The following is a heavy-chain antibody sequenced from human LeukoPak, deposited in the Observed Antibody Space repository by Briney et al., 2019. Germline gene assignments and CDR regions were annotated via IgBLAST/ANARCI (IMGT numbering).Heavy chain of an antibody. D-gene: IGHD6-13*01. CDR3: ARRGSRVAAAGTGY. V-gene: IGHV4-34*01. CDR2: INHSGST. CDR1: GGSFSGYY. J-gene: IGHJ4*02. Sequence: PSETLSLTCAVYGGSFSGYYWSWIRQPPGKGLEWIGEINHSGSTNYNPSLKSRVTISVDTSKNQFSLKLGSVTAADTAVYYCARRGSRVAAAGTGYWGQGTLVTVSS.